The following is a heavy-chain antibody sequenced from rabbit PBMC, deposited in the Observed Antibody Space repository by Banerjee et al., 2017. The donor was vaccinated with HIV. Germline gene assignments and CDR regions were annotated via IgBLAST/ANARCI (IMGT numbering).Heavy chain of an antibody. V-gene: IGHV1S43*01. CDR2: IYAGSGGA. Sequence: QSLEESGGGLVQPEGSLALTCKASGFTISSNYYMCWVRQAPGKGLEWIGCIYAGSGGAYYASWAKGRFTISRSTSLNTVDLKMTSLTVADTATYLCARDLAGVIGWNFGLWGPGTLVTVS. CDR1: GFTISSNYY. J-gene: IGHJ4*01. D-gene: IGHD4-1*01. CDR3: ARDLAGVIGWNFGL.